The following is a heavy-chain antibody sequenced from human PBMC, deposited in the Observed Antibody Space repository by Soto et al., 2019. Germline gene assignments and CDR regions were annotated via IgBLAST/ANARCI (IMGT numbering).Heavy chain of an antibody. V-gene: IGHV4-31*03. D-gene: IGHD2-15*01. J-gene: IGHJ5*02. CDR1: GGSISSVCYY. CDR2: IYYSGST. CDR3: ARDLGGTRNNWFDP. Sequence: QVQLQESGPGLVKPSQTLSLTCTVSGGSISSVCYYWSWIRQHPGKGLEWIGYIYYSGSTYYNPSLKSRVTISVDTSKNQFSLKLSSVTAADTAVYYCARDLGGTRNNWFDPWGQGTLVTVSS.